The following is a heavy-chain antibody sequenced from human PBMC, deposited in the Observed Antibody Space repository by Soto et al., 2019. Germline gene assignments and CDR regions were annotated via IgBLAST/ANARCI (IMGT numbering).Heavy chain of an antibody. CDR2: IDPSGGGT. V-gene: IGHV1-46*01. D-gene: IGHD2-15*01. Sequence: GASVKVSCKASGYTFTSYYMHWVRQAPGQGLEWMGIIDPSGGGTSYAQKFQGRLTMTRDTSTSTVYMELSSLRSEDTAVYYCARDRVDCSGGNCWRSVEDTWGQGTLVTSPQ. CDR1: GYTFTSYY. J-gene: IGHJ5*02. CDR3: ARDRVDCSGGNCWRSVEDT.